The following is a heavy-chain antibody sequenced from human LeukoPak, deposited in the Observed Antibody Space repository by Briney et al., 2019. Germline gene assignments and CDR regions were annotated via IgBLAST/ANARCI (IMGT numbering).Heavy chain of an antibody. V-gene: IGHV3-48*04. CDR3: ASVYYYGSGSPPR. J-gene: IGHJ4*02. CDR1: GFTFSSYG. Sequence: GGTLRLSCAASGFTFSSYGMSWVRQAPGKGLEWVSYISSSGSTIYYADSVKGRFTISRDNAKNSLYLQMNSLRAEDTAVYYCASVYYYGSGSPPRWGQGTLVTVSS. CDR2: ISSSGSTI. D-gene: IGHD3-10*01.